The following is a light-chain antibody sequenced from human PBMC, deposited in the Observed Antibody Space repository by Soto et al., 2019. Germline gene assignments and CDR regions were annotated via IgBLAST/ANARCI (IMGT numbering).Light chain of an antibody. Sequence: QSALTQPPSASGTPGQRVTISCSGSSSNIGSHTVNWYQQLPGTAPKLLIYSSEQRPSGVPDRFSGSKSGTSGSLAISGLQSEDEADYYCAAWDDSLNGYVFGTGTKVPVL. CDR1: SSNIGSHT. V-gene: IGLV1-44*01. CDR2: SSE. CDR3: AAWDDSLNGYV. J-gene: IGLJ1*01.